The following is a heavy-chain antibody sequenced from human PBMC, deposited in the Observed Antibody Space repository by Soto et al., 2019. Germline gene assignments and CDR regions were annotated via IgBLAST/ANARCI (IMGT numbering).Heavy chain of an antibody. D-gene: IGHD2-2*01. J-gene: IGHJ5*02. V-gene: IGHV4-59*12. CDR3: ARGRTVVPAAMYIWFDP. Sequence: PSETLSLTCTVSGGSISSYYWSWIRQPPGKGLEWIGYIYYSGSTNYNPSLKSRVTISVDTSKNQFSLKLSSVTAADTAVYYCARGRTVVPAAMYIWFDPWGQGTLVTVSS. CDR2: IYYSGST. CDR1: GGSISSYY.